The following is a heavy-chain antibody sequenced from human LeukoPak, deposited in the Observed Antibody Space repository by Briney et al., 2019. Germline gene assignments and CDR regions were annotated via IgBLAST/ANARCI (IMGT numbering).Heavy chain of an antibody. CDR1: GGSINNNNYY. CDR3: ARPISSSWSGGFDY. CDR2: IYYRGNS. Sequence: SETLSLTCTVSGGSINNNNYYWGWIRQPPGKGLEWIGSIYYRGNSYYNPSLKSRVTVSVHASKNQFSLKLSSVTAADTAVYYCARPISSSWSGGFDYWGQGTLVTVSS. J-gene: IGHJ4*02. V-gene: IGHV4-39*01. D-gene: IGHD6-13*01.